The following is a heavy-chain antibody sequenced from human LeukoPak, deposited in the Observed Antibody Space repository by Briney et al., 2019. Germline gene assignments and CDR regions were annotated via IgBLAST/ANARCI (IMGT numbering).Heavy chain of an antibody. Sequence: PGGSLRLSCAASGFTFSSYSMYWVRQAPGKGLEWVSFISSGSNYIYYTDSVKGRFTISRDNAKNSLYLQMNSLRVEDTAIYYCARVGCSGGTCYDYWGQRTLVTVSS. CDR3: ARVGCSGGTCYDY. V-gene: IGHV3-21*01. CDR1: GFTFSSYS. CDR2: ISSGSNYI. D-gene: IGHD2-15*01. J-gene: IGHJ4*02.